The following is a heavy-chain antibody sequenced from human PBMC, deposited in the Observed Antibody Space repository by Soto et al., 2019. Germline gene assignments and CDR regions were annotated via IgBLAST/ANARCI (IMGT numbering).Heavy chain of an antibody. CDR3: ARAPNPYYYDRSGYHPFDY. Sequence: ASVKVSCKASGYTFTSYGISWLRQAPGQGLEWMGWISAYNGNTNYAQKLQGRVTMTTDTSTSTAYMELRSLRSDDTAVYYCARAPNPYYYDRSGYHPFDYWGQGTLVTVSS. V-gene: IGHV1-18*01. CDR1: GYTFTSYG. D-gene: IGHD3-22*01. J-gene: IGHJ4*02. CDR2: ISAYNGNT.